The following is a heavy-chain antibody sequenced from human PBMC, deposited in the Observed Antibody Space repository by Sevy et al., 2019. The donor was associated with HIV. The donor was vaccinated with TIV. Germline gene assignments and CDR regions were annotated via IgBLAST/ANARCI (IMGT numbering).Heavy chain of an antibody. D-gene: IGHD6-13*01. J-gene: IGHJ4*02. CDR2: ISSSGSTI. CDR1: GFTFSDYY. CDR3: ARGGFRSSWPAHFNY. V-gene: IGHV3-11*01. Sequence: GGSLRLSCAASGFTFSDYYMSWIRQAPGKGLEWVSYISSSGSTIYYADSVRGRFTISRDNAKNSLYLQMNSLRAEDTALYYCARGGFRSSWPAHFNYWGQGTLVTVSS.